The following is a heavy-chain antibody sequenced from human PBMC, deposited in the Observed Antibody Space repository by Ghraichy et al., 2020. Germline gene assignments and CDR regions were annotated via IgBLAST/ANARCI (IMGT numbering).Heavy chain of an antibody. CDR3: ARHRFDSSGYYYPRAFDI. CDR1: GGSISSYY. D-gene: IGHD3-22*01. V-gene: IGHV4-59*08. CDR2: IYYSGST. Sequence: SETLSLTCTVSGGSISSYYWSWIRQPPGKGLEWIGYIYYSGSTNYNPSLKSRVTISVDTSKNQFSLKLSSVTAADTAVYYCARHRFDSSGYYYPRAFDIWGQGTMVTVSS. J-gene: IGHJ3*02.